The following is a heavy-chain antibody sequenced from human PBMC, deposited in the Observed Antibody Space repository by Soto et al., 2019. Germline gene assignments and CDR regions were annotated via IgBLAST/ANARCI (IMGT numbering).Heavy chain of an antibody. Sequence: QVQLVESGGGVVQPGRSVRLSCAASGFTFSSYAMHWVRQAPGKGLEWMAVISYDGSNKYYADSVKGRFTISRDNSKNTLYLQMNSLRAEDTAVYYCPGIGDYGRYFDYWGQGTLVTVSS. D-gene: IGHD4-17*01. V-gene: IGHV3-30-3*01. CDR1: GFTFSSYA. J-gene: IGHJ4*02. CDR2: ISYDGSNK. CDR3: PGIGDYGRYFDY.